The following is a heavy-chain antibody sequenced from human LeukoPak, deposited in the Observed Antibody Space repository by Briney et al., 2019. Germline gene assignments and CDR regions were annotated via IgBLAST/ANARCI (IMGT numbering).Heavy chain of an antibody. J-gene: IGHJ4*02. D-gene: IGHD3-10*01. CDR3: ARHGVGRGGDFDY. V-gene: IGHV4-61*02. CDR2: IYTSGST. CDR1: GGSISSGSYY. Sequence: SETLSLTCTVSGGSISSGSYYWSWIRQPAGKGLEWIGRIYTSGSTNYNPSLKSRVTISVDTSRNQFSLKLNSVTAADTAVYYCARHGVGRGGDFDYWGQGTLVTVSS.